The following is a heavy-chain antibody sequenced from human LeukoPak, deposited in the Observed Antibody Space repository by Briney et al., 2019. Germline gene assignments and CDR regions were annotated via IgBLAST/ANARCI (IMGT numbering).Heavy chain of an antibody. Sequence: ASVKVCCKASGYTFTGYYIHWVRQAPGQGLEWMGWINPNNGGTNYAQKFQGRVTMTRDTSISTAYMELNRLTADDTAVYYCARDKHTGYETFDYWGQGTPVTVSS. CDR2: INPNNGGT. CDR1: GYTFTGYY. J-gene: IGHJ4*02. V-gene: IGHV1-2*02. CDR3: ARDKHTGYETFDY. D-gene: IGHD5-12*01.